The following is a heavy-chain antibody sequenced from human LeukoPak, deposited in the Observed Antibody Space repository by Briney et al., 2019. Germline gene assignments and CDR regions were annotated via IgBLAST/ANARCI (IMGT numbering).Heavy chain of an antibody. V-gene: IGHV3-7*01. CDR3: ATYDSSGYPRGGAFDI. CDR1: GFTFSSYW. CDR2: IKQDGSEK. Sequence: GGSLRLSCAASGFTFSSYWMSWLRQAPGKGLEWVANIKQDGSEKYYVDSVKGRFTISRDNAKNSLYLQMNSLRAEHTAVYYCATYDSSGYPRGGAFDIWGQGTMVTVSS. J-gene: IGHJ3*02. D-gene: IGHD3-22*01.